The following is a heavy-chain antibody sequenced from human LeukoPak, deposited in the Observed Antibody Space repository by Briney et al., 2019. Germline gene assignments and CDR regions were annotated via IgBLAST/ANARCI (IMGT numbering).Heavy chain of an antibody. D-gene: IGHD6-19*01. CDR2: ISYDGSNK. Sequence: PGGSLRLSCAASGFTFSSYGMHWVRQAPGKGLEWVAVISYDGSNKYYADSVKGRFTISRDNAKNSLYLQMNSLRAEDTALYYCVRARGSGWYFYMDVWGKGTTVTVSS. CDR3: VRARGSGWYFYMDV. J-gene: IGHJ6*03. CDR1: GFTFSSYG. V-gene: IGHV3-30*03.